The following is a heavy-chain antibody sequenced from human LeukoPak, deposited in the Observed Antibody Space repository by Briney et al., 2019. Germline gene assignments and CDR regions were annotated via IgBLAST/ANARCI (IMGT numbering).Heavy chain of an antibody. CDR2: LVVGRGNT. J-gene: IGHJ3*02. Sequence: SVTVSCTASGFTFSSSGVQWVRQARGQRLEWIGWLVVGRGNTNYAQNFQERVTITRDMSTSTAYMELSSLRSEDTAMYYCATGLTTQGAFDIWGQGTMVTVSS. V-gene: IGHV1-58*01. D-gene: IGHD3-3*01. CDR3: ATGLTTQGAFDI. CDR1: GFTFSSSG.